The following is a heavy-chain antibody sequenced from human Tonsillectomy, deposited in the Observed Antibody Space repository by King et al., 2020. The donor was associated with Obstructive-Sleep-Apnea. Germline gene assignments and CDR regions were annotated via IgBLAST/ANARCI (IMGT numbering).Heavy chain of an antibody. CDR3: ARDCSGGRCDPRGFDI. D-gene: IGHD2-15*01. J-gene: IGHJ3*02. Sequence: VQLQESGPGLVKPSETLSLTCTVSGGSISSYYWSWIRQPAGKGLEWGGRIYTSGSTNYTPSLKTRVTMSVDTSKNQFSLKLSSVTAADTAVYYCARDCSGGRCDPRGFDIWGQGTMVTVSS. V-gene: IGHV4-4*07. CDR1: GGSISSYY. CDR2: IYTSGST.